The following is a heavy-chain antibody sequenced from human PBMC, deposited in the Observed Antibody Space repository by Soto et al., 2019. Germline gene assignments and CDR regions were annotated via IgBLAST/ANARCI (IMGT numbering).Heavy chain of an antibody. Sequence: GSLRLSCAASGFTFSNYALSWVRQAPGKGLEWVSAISGVGDRTFYADSVQGRFTISRDNSKNTLYLQINSLRAEDTAVYYCAKDPDFWSGYLDYWGQGTLVTVSS. D-gene: IGHD3-3*01. CDR2: ISGVGDRT. CDR1: GFTFSNYA. V-gene: IGHV3-23*01. J-gene: IGHJ4*02. CDR3: AKDPDFWSGYLDY.